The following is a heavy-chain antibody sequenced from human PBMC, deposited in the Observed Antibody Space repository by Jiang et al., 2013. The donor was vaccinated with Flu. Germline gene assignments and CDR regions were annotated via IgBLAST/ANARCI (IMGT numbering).Heavy chain of an antibody. D-gene: IGHD4-23*01. CDR3: AREGAGDYGGNSLYFDY. Sequence: GPGLVKPSQTLSLTCTVSGGSISSGDYYWSWIRQPPGKGLEWIGYIYYSGSTYYNPSLKSRVTISVDTSKNQFSLKLSSVTAADTAVYYCAREGAGDYGGNSLYFDYWGQGTWSPSPQ. J-gene: IGHJ4*02. CDR1: GGSISSGDYY. CDR2: IYYSGST. V-gene: IGHV4-30-4*01.